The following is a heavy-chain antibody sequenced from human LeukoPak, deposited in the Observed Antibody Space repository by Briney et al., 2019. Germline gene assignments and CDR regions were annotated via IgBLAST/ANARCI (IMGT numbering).Heavy chain of an antibody. D-gene: IGHD2-21*02. J-gene: IGHJ4*02. V-gene: IGHV1-69*04. CDR2: IIPILGIA. CDR1: GGTFSSYA. Sequence: SVKVSRKSSGGTFSSYAISWVRQAPGQGLEWMGRIIPILGIANYAQKFQGRVTITADKSTSTAYMELSSLRSEDTAVYYCARAYCGGDWYSLTYWGQGTLVTVSS. CDR3: ARAYCGGDWYSLTY.